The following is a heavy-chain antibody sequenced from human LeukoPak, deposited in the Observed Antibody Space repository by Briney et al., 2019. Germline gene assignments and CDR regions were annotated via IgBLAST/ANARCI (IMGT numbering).Heavy chain of an antibody. CDR3: VLLKERGGTGAFDI. J-gene: IGHJ3*02. CDR2: IRWDSGSI. CDR1: GFTFADYA. V-gene: IGHV3-9*03. Sequence: GGSLRLSCAASGFTFADYAMHWVRQPPGKGLEWVSGIRWDSGSIGYANSVKGRFTISRDNAKNSLYLQMNSLRAEDMALYYCVLLKERGGTGAFDIWGQGTMVTVSS. D-gene: IGHD3-10*01.